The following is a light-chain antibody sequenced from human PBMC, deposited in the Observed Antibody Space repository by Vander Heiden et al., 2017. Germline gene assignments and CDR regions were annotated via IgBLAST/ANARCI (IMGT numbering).Light chain of an antibody. Sequence: IQLTQSASSLSASVGDRVTITCRASQGISSYLAWYQQKPGKAPKLLFYSASTLQSGVPSRFSGSGSGTDFTLTISSLQPEDFATYYCQQLNSYPLTFGGGTKVEIK. CDR2: SAS. J-gene: IGKJ4*01. CDR1: QGISSY. CDR3: QQLNSYPLT. V-gene: IGKV1-9*01.